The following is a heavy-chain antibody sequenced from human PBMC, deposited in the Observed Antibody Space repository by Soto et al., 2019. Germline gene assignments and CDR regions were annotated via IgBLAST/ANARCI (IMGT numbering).Heavy chain of an antibody. V-gene: IGHV3-11*01. D-gene: IGHD6-6*01. J-gene: IGHJ6*03. CDR3: AREKDSSSSPYYYYYYMDV. CDR1: GFTFSDYY. Sequence: GGSLRLSCAASGFTFSDYYMSWIRQAPGKGLEWVSYISSSGSTIYYADSVKGRFTISRDNAKNSLYLQMNSLRAEDTAVYYCAREKDSSSSPYYYYYYMDVWGKGTTVTVSS. CDR2: ISSSGSTI.